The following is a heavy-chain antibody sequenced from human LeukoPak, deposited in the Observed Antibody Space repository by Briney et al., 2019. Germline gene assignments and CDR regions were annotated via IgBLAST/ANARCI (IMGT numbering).Heavy chain of an antibody. D-gene: IGHD6-19*01. CDR1: GFTFDDYA. V-gene: IGHV3-9*03. CDR3: AKSRSVAGHGGDAFDI. CDR2: ISWNSGSI. Sequence: AGGSLRLSCAASGFTFDDYAMHWVRQAPGKGLEWVSDISWNSGSIGYADSVKGRFTISRDNAKNSLYLQMNSLRAEDMALYYCAKSRSVAGHGGDAFDIWGPGTMVTVSS. J-gene: IGHJ3*02.